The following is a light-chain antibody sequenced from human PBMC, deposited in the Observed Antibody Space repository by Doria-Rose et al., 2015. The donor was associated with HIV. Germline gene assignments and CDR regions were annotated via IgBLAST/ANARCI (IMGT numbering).Light chain of an antibody. Sequence: EIVLTQSPGTLSLSPGARATLSCRASPSLISTYLAWYQQKPGQAPSSLIYDGSTRATGIPDRFSASGSGTDFTLTINRLEPEDFALYYCHQYGTSWTFGQGTKVEI. CDR2: DGS. V-gene: IGKV3-20*01. CDR1: PSLISTY. CDR3: HQYGTSWT. J-gene: IGKJ1*01.